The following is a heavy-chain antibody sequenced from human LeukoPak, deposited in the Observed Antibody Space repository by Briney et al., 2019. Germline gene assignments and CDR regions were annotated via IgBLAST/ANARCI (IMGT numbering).Heavy chain of an antibody. V-gene: IGHV3-23*01. D-gene: IGHD5-18*01. CDR2: ISGGGDRT. J-gene: IGHJ2*01. CDR3: AKSPRGYNWYFDL. Sequence: GGSLRLSCVASGFTFSNAWMSWVRQAPGKGLEWVSTISGGGDRTFNADFVKGHFTTSRDNSKDTLYLQMNSLRADDTAVYYCAKSPRGYNWYFDLWGRGTLVTVSS. CDR1: GFTFSNAW.